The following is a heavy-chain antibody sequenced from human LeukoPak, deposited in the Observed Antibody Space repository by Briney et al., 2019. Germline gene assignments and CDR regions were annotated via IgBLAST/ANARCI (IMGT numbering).Heavy chain of an antibody. J-gene: IGHJ4*02. V-gene: IGHV3-53*01. CDR2: IYSGGST. D-gene: IGHD6-13*01. CDR1: GFTVSSNY. CDR3: AKGLSIRVSSSFDY. Sequence: GGSLRLSCAASGFTVSSNYMSWVRQAPGKGLEWVSVIYSGGSTYYADSVKDRFTISRDNSKNTLYLQMNSLRAEDTAVYYCAKGLSIRVSSSFDYWAREPWSPSPQ.